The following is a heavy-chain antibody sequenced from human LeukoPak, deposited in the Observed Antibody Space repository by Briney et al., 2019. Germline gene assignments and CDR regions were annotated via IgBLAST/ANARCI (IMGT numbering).Heavy chain of an antibody. D-gene: IGHD6-13*01. CDR3: ARGSTGYYSSRPLYYYYYMDV. CDR1: GYTFTGYY. Sequence: ASVKVSCKASGYTFTGYYMHWVRQATGQGLEWMGWMNPNSGNTGYAQKFQGRVTITRNTSISTAYMELSSLRSEDTAVYYCARGSTGYYSSRPLYYYYYMDVWGKGTTVTVSS. V-gene: IGHV1-8*03. CDR2: MNPNSGNT. J-gene: IGHJ6*03.